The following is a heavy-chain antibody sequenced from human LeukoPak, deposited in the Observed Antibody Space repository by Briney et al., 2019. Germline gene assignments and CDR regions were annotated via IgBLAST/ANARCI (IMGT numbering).Heavy chain of an antibody. J-gene: IGHJ3*02. V-gene: IGHV4-38-2*02. Sequence: SETLSLTCTVSGYSISSGYYWGWIRQPPGKGLEWIGSIYHSGSTYYNPSLKSRVTISVDTSKNQFSLNLSSVTAADTAVYYCARDWYKGSYYVEHAFDIWGQGTMVTVSS. CDR3: ARDWYKGSYYVEHAFDI. D-gene: IGHD1-26*01. CDR2: IYHSGST. CDR1: GYSISSGYY.